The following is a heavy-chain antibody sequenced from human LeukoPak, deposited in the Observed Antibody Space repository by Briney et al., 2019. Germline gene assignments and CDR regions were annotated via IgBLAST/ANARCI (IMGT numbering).Heavy chain of an antibody. CDR1: GFTFSSYS. J-gene: IGHJ4*02. Sequence: QSGGSLRLSCAASGFTFSSYSMNWVRQAPGKGLEWVSYISSSSSTIYYADSVKGRFTISRDNSKNTLYLQMNSLRAEDTAVYYCAKDHEVVAATLDYWGQGTLVTVSS. CDR3: AKDHEVVAATLDY. D-gene: IGHD2-15*01. CDR2: ISSSSSTI. V-gene: IGHV3-48*01.